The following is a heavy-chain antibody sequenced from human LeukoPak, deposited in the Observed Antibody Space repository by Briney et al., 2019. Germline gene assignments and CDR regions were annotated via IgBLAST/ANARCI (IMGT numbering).Heavy chain of an antibody. CDR1: GYTFTSYA. CDR3: VRDDYDSLPYYFDF. D-gene: IGHD3-22*01. CDR2: ISAYNGNT. Sequence: ASVKVSCEASGYTFTSYAIRWVRQAPGQGLEWLGWISAYNGNTHYAQKLQGRLTLTTDTSANTAYMELRSLRSDDTAVYFCVRDDYDSLPYYFDFWGQGTLVTVSS. J-gene: IGHJ4*02. V-gene: IGHV1-18*01.